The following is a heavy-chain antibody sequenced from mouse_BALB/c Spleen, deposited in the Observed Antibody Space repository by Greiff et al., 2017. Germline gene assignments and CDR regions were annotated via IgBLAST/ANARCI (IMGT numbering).Heavy chain of an antibody. CDR3: ARLGYYGYDDAMDY. V-gene: IGHV5-6*01. CDR2: ISSGGSYT. CDR1: GFTFSSYG. J-gene: IGHJ4*01. Sequence: EVQLVESGGDLVKPGGSLKLSCAASGFTFSSYGMSWVRQTPDKRLEWVATISSGGSYTYYPDSVKGRFTISRDNAKNTLYLQMSSLKSEDTAMYYCARLGYYGYDDAMDYWGQGTSVTVSS. D-gene: IGHD2-2*01.